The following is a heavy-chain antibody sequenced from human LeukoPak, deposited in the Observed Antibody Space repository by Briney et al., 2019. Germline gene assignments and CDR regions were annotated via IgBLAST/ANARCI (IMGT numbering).Heavy chain of an antibody. Sequence: GTSVKVSCKASGFTFTSRSAVQWVRQARGQRLEWIGWIVVDSDNTNYAENFQERVTITRDMSASTSYMELSSLRSEDTAVYFCAAPYTSNWFDLWGQGTLVTVSS. CDR2: IVVDSDNT. CDR3: AAPYTSNWFDL. J-gene: IGHJ5*02. D-gene: IGHD2-2*01. V-gene: IGHV1-58*01. CDR1: GFTFTSRSA.